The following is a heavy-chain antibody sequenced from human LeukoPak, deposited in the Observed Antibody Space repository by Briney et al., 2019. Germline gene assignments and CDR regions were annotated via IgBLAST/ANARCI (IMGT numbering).Heavy chain of an antibody. CDR1: GYTFTGYY. CDR2: INPNSGGR. D-gene: IGHD3-22*01. CDR3: ARTGVADASITTFDY. J-gene: IGHJ4*02. Sequence: ASVKVSCKASGYTFTGYYMHWVRQAPGQGLEWMGRINPNSGGRNYAQKFQGSVTMTRDTSISTVYMELNRLRSDDTAVYYCARTGVADASITTFDYWGQGTLVTVSS. V-gene: IGHV1-2*06.